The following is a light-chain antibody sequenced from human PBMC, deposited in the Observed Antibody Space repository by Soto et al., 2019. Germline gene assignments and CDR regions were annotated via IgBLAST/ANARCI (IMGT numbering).Light chain of an antibody. V-gene: IGLV2-14*01. CDR2: EVS. J-gene: IGLJ1*01. CDR3: SSYTSSLYV. Sequence: QSVLTQPASVSGSPGQSITISCTGTSSDVGGYNYVPWYQQHPGKAPKLMIYEVSNRPSGVSNRFSGSKSGNTASLTISGLQAEDEADYYCSSYTSSLYVFGTGTKVTVL. CDR1: SSDVGGYNY.